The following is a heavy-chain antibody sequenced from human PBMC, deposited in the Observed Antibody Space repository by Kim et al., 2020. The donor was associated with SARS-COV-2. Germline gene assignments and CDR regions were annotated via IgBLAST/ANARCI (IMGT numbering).Heavy chain of an antibody. Sequence: PVKGRFTISRDDSKNTLYLQMNSLKTEDTAVYYCTSHLPHYYGSGSYIDWGQGTLVTVSS. V-gene: IGHV3-15*01. J-gene: IGHJ4*02. CDR3: TSHLPHYYGSGSYID. D-gene: IGHD3-10*01.